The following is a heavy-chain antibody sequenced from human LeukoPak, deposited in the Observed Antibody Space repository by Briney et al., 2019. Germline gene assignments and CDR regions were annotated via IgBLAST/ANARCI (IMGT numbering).Heavy chain of an antibody. D-gene: IGHD3-22*01. CDR2: IKSKSDGGTA. CDR3: CTVYYYYGSSVDY. CDR1: GFTFSNAW. Sequence: GGSLRLSCAASGFTFSNAWMRWVRQAPGKGLEWVGRIKSKSDGGTADYAAPVKGRFTISKDDSTNTLYLQMNSLKTEDTAVYYCCTVYYYYGSSVDYWGQGTLVTVSS. V-gene: IGHV3-15*01. J-gene: IGHJ4*02.